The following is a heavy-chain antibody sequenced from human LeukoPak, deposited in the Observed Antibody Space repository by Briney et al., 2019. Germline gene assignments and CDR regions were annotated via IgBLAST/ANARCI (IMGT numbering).Heavy chain of an antibody. CDR1: GFTFSSYS. CDR3: ARDLGYSSSSGVDY. D-gene: IGHD6-6*01. V-gene: IGHV3-48*04. Sequence: PGGSLRLSCAASGFTFSSYSMNWVRQAPGKGLEWVSYISSGSSTIYYADSVKGRFTVSRDNAKNSLYLQMNSLRAEDTAVYYCARDLGYSSSSGVDYWGQGTLVTVSS. CDR2: ISSGSSTI. J-gene: IGHJ4*02.